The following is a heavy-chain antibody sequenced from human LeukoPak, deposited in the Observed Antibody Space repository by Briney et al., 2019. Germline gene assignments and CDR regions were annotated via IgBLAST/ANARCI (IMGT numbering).Heavy chain of an antibody. CDR1: GFTFSNYF. J-gene: IGHJ3*02. CDR3: ARERQDTVIHSGAFDI. Sequence: PGGSLRLSGAASGFTFSNYFMHWVRQAPGKGLEWVADIASDGSHTFYVESVKGRFTISRDNSKNTLYLQMNSLGPEDTAVYFCARERQDTVIHSGAFDIWGQGTMVTVSS. CDR2: IASDGSHT. V-gene: IGHV3-30-3*01. D-gene: IGHD2-21*02.